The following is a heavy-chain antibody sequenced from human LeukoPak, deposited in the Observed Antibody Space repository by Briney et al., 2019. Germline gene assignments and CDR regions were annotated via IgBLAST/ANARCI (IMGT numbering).Heavy chain of an antibody. CDR3: AKGAHFDY. V-gene: IGHV3-23*01. Sequence: GGSLRLSCAASGFPFSTYDMSWGRQAPGKGLEWVSVIFNSDGSTYYADSVEGRFTISRDNSKNTLYLQMNSLRAEDTAVYYCAKGAHFDYWGQGTLVTVSS. CDR1: GFPFSTYD. J-gene: IGHJ4*02. CDR2: IFNSDGST.